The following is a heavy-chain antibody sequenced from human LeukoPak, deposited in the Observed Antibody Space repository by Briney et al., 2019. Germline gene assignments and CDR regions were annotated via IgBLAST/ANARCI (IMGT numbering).Heavy chain of an antibody. Sequence: GGSLRLSCAASGFTFSSYWMSWVRQAPGKGLEWVANIKQDGSEKYYVDSVKGRFTISRDNAKNSLYLQMSSLRAEDTAVYYCAREGGNDAFDIWGQGTMVTVSS. CDR1: GFTFSSYW. CDR2: IKQDGSEK. D-gene: IGHD4-23*01. V-gene: IGHV3-7*01. J-gene: IGHJ3*02. CDR3: AREGGNDAFDI.